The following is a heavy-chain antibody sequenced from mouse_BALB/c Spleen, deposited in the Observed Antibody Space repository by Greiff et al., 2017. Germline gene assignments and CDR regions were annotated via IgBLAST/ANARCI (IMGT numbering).Heavy chain of an antibody. CDR3: ARSDYGSRFAY. Sequence: DVQLVESGGGLVQPGGSRKLSCAASGFTFSSFGMHWVRQAPEKGLEWVAYISSGSSTIYYADTVKDRFTISRDNPKNTLFLQMTSLRSEDTAMYYCARSDYGSRFAYWGQGTLVTVSA. J-gene: IGHJ3*01. V-gene: IGHV5-17*02. D-gene: IGHD1-1*01. CDR2: ISSGSSTI. CDR1: GFTFSSFG.